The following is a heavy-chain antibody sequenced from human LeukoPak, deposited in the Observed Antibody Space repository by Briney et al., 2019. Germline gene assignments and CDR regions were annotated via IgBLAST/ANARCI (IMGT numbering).Heavy chain of an antibody. CDR3: ARVRGYSYGILYYFDY. CDR2: INWNGGST. CDR1: GFAFDDYG. V-gene: IGHV3-20*01. Sequence: AGGSLRLSCAAPGFAFDDYGMSWVRQAPGKGLEWVSGINWNGGSTGYADSVKGRFTISRDNAKNSLYLQMNSLRAEDTALYHCARVRGYSYGILYYFDYWGQGTLVTVSS. D-gene: IGHD5-18*01. J-gene: IGHJ4*02.